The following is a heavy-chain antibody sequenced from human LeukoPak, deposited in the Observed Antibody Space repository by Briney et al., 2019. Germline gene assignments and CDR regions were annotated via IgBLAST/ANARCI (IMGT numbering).Heavy chain of an antibody. V-gene: IGHV6-1*01. Sequence: SQTLSLTCAISGDSVSSNSAAWNWIRQSPSRGLEWLGRTYYRSKWYNDYAVSVESRITINPDTSKNQSSLRLNSVTPEDTAVYYCAVARSGYYLAIDYWAQGTLVTVSS. CDR1: GDSVSSNSAA. J-gene: IGHJ4*02. CDR2: TYYRSKWYN. D-gene: IGHD3-22*01. CDR3: AVARSGYYLAIDY.